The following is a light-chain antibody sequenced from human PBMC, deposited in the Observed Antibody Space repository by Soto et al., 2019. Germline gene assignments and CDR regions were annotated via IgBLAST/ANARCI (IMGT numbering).Light chain of an antibody. J-gene: IGKJ4*01. V-gene: IGKV1-39*01. CDR2: AAD. CDR1: QSIISY. Sequence: DIQLTQTPSSLSASVGDRVTITCRASQSIISYLNWYQQKPGKAPKLLIYAADSLQSGVPSRFSGSGSGTDFTLTISSLQPEDFATYYCQQAFGTPLTFGGGTKVDIK. CDR3: QQAFGTPLT.